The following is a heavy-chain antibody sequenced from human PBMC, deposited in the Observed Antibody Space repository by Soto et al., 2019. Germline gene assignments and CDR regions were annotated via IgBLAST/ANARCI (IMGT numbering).Heavy chain of an antibody. CDR3: ARRNYGSGSYYY. CDR2: IYHNGNT. CDR1: GGSISSGDNY. Sequence: QVQLQESGPGLVKPSQTLSLTCTVSGGSISSGDNYWSWIRQPPGKGLEWIGYIYHNGNTYYNPSIQSRVTMSVDTSKNQFSLKLSSVTAADTAVYYCARRNYGSGSYYYWGQGTLVTVSS. D-gene: IGHD3-10*01. V-gene: IGHV4-30-4*01. J-gene: IGHJ4*02.